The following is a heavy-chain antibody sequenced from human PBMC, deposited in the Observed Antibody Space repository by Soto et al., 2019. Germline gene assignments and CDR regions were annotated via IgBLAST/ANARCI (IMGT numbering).Heavy chain of an antibody. V-gene: IGHV3-23*01. CDR2: VSASGTGT. Sequence: GGSLRLSCAASGFTFDTFAMSWVRQTPQRGLEWVSAVSASGTGTLYTDSVKGRFTISRDDSKNTVYLQMNSLRAEDSAVHYCAKPAQCGSTSCYRVWFDPWGQGTLVTVSS. J-gene: IGHJ5*02. D-gene: IGHD2-2*02. CDR3: AKPAQCGSTSCYRVWFDP. CDR1: GFTFDTFA.